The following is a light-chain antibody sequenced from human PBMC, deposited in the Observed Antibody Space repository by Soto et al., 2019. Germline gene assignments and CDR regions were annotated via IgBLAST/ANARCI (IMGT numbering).Light chain of an antibody. V-gene: IGLV1-40*01. CDR2: DNL. CDR1: SSNIGAGYA. CDR3: QTLDSSLNVYV. Sequence: QSVLTQRPSVSGAPGQRVTISCTGSSSNIGAGYAVHWYQQLPGTAPKLLIYDNLNRPSGVPDRFSGSRSGTSASLAITGLQAEDEADYYCQTLDSSLNVYVFGPGTKVTVL. J-gene: IGLJ1*01.